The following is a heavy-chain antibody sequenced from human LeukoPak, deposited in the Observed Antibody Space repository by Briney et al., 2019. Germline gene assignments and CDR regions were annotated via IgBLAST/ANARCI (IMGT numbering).Heavy chain of an antibody. CDR2: MNPQNGDT. D-gene: IGHD3-10*01. CDR3: ARGPVLLWFGELHTYGMDV. V-gene: IGHV1-8*01. J-gene: IGHJ6*02. Sequence: ASVKVSCKASGYTFTINEINWVRQATGQGLEWVGYMNPQNGDTAYAQKFQGRVIMTRNISISTAYMELSSLTSEDTAVYYCARGPVLLWFGELHTYGMDVWGQGTTVTVSS. CDR1: GYTFTINE.